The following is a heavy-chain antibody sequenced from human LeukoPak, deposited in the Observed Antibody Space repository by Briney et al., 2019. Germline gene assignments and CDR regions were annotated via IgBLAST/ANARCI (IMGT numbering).Heavy chain of an antibody. CDR3: ARDLSLFFGSGSPYYYGMDV. D-gene: IGHD3-10*01. CDR2: IYYSGST. J-gene: IGHJ6*02. CDR1: GGSISSYY. V-gene: IGHV4-59*01. Sequence: SETLSLTCTVSGGSISSYYWSWIRQPPGKGLEWIWYIYYSGSTNYNPSLKRRVTISVDTSKNQFSLNLSSVTAADTAVYYCARDLSLFFGSGSPYYYGMDVWGQGTTVTVSS.